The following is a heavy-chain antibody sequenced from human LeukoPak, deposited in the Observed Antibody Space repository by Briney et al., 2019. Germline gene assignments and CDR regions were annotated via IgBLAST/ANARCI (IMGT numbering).Heavy chain of an antibody. CDR2: SFYTGKT. J-gene: IGHJ4*02. CDR3: AGGKTVTDFDY. V-gene: IGHV4-61*05. D-gene: IGHD4-17*01. CDR1: GGSFYTSDYY. Sequence: SETLSLTCTVSGGSFYTSDYYWGWVRQPPGTGPEWVGDSFYTGKTNYNPSLKSRVSISIDKSKNQFSLKLTSAAAADTAVYYCAGGKTVTDFDYWGQGTLVTVSS.